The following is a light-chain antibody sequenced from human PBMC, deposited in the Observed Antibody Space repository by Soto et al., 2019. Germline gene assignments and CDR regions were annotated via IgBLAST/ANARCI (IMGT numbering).Light chain of an antibody. CDR1: SSDVGGYNY. CDR3: SSYTSSRNYV. CDR2: DVS. V-gene: IGLV2-14*01. J-gene: IGLJ1*01. Sequence: QSALTQPASVSGSPGQSITISCTGTSSDVGGYNYVSWYQQHPGKAPKLMIYDVSNRPSGVSNRFSGSKSGNTASLTISGLQAEDEADYYCSSYTSSRNYVFGTRTKVTGL.